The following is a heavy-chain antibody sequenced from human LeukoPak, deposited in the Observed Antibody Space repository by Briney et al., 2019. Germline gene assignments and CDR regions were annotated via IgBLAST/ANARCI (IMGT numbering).Heavy chain of an antibody. CDR3: ARVKAAGTRAAFDY. J-gene: IGHJ4*02. CDR1: GYTFTGYY. CDR2: INPNSGGT. V-gene: IGHV1-2*02. D-gene: IGHD6-13*01. Sequence: GASVKVSCKASGYTFTGYYMHWVRQAPGQGLEWMGWINPNSGGTNYAQKFQGRVTMTRDTSISTAYMELSRLRSADTAVYYCARVKAAGTRAAFDYWGQGTLVTVSS.